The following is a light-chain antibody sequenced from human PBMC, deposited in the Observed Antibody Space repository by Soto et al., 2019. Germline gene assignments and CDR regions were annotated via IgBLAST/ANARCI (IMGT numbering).Light chain of an antibody. V-gene: IGKV1-39*01. J-gene: IGKJ5*01. CDR2: AAS. CDR1: QSDVYSSNNKNY. CDR3: QQSYRTPPIT. Sequence: APSTNSLAVYLGERATINFKSSQSDVYSSNNKNYLAWYQQKPGKAPKLLIYAASSLQSGVPSRFSGSGSGTDFTLTISSLQPEDFATYYCQQSYRTPPITFGQGRLLAI.